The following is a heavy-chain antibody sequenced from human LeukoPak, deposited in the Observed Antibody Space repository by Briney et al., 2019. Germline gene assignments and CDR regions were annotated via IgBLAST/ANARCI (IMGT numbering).Heavy chain of an antibody. CDR1: GFTFSNYA. Sequence: PGGSLRLSCAASGFTFSNYAMSWVRQAPGKGLEWVSAISGSGDNTYYADSERGRFTVSRDNSKNTLYVQMNSLRAEDTAVYYCARDGLAAATLHWCFDLWGRGTLVTVSS. CDR2: ISGSGDNT. CDR3: ARDGLAAATLHWCFDL. J-gene: IGHJ2*01. D-gene: IGHD6-25*01. V-gene: IGHV3-23*01.